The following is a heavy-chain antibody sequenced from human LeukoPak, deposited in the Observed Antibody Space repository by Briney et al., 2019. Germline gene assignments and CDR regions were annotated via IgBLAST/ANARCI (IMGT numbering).Heavy chain of an antibody. CDR1: GFTFSTYA. CDR3: AKDNYDSSGYSINWFDP. Sequence: GGSLRLSCAASGFTFSTYAMSWARQAPGKGLEWVSAISGSGGSTYYADSVKGRFTISRDNSKNTLYLQMNSLRAEDTAVYYCAKDNYDSSGYSINWFDPWGQGTLVTVSS. J-gene: IGHJ5*02. D-gene: IGHD3-22*01. CDR2: ISGSGGST. V-gene: IGHV3-23*01.